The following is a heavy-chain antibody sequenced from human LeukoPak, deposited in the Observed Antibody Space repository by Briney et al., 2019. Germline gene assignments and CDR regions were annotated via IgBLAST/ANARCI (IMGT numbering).Heavy chain of an antibody. D-gene: IGHD1-7*01. CDR3: AIRYNWNYIGYYSDY. J-gene: IGHJ4*01. CDR2: IYHSGST. V-gene: IGHV4-38-2*01. Sequence: SETLSLTCAVSGYSISSGYYWGWIRQPPGKGLEWIGSIYHSGSTYYNPSLKSRVTISVDKSKNQFSLKLCSVTAADTAVYYCAIRYNWNYIGYYSDYWGQGTLVTVSS. CDR1: GYSISSGYY.